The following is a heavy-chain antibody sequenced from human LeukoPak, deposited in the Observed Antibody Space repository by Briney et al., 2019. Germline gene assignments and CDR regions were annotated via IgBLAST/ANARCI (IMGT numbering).Heavy chain of an antibody. D-gene: IGHD1-26*01. CDR1: GYTFINYG. J-gene: IGHJ4*02. V-gene: IGHV1-18*01. CDR2: ISPYNGNT. CDR3: AREESIGRYQFLHEY. Sequence: GASVKVSCKASGYTFINYGITWVRQAPGQGLEWMGWISPYNGNTKYLQKFQGRVTMTTDTSTSTASMEVRSLRSDDTAVYYCAREESIGRYQFLHEYWGQGTLVTVSS.